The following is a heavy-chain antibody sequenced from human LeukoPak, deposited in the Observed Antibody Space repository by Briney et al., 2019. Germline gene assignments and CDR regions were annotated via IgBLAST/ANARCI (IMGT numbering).Heavy chain of an antibody. J-gene: IGHJ5*02. CDR3: ARDGLLWFGELFEGWFDP. Sequence: SETLSLTCTVSGGSISSGSYYWSWIRQPAGKGLEWIGRIYTSGSTNYNPSLKSRVTISVDTSKNQFSLKLSSVTAADTAVYYCARDGLLWFGELFEGWFDPWGQGTLVTVSS. CDR2: IYTSGST. D-gene: IGHD3-10*01. V-gene: IGHV4-61*02. CDR1: GGSISSGSYY.